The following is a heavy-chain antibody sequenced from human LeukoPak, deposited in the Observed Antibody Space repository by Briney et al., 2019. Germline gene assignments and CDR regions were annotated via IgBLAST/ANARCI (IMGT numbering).Heavy chain of an antibody. CDR3: ARGSRLTGTFDI. Sequence: SETLSLTCALYGGSFSGYYWSWIRQPPGKGLEWIGEINHSGSTNYSPSLKSRVTMSLDTSKNQFSLKLSSVTAADTAVYYCARGSRLTGTFDIWGQGTMVTVSS. J-gene: IGHJ3*02. V-gene: IGHV4-34*01. CDR2: INHSGST. CDR1: GGSFSGYY. D-gene: IGHD3-9*01.